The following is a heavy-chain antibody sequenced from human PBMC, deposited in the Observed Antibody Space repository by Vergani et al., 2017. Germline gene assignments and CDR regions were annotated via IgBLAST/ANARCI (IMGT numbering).Heavy chain of an antibody. CDR3: ARKARVYGGVDY. Sequence: VQLVESGGGLVKPGGSLRLSCAASGFTFSSYGMHWVRQAPGKGLEWVAVIWYDGSNKYYADSVKGRFTISRDNSKNTLYLQMNSLRAENTAVYYCARKARVYGGVDYWGQGTLVTVSS. CDR2: IWYDGSNK. CDR1: GFTFSSYG. D-gene: IGHD4-23*01. J-gene: IGHJ4*02. V-gene: IGHV3-33*08.